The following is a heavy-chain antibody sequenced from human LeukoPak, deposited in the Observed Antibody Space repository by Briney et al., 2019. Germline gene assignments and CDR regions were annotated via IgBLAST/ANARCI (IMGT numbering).Heavy chain of an antibody. CDR3: ARGLFKIAARYNWFDP. J-gene: IGHJ5*02. V-gene: IGHV1-69*01. CDR1: GGSFSSYA. D-gene: IGHD6-6*01. CDR2: IIPIFGTA. Sequence: SVKVSRKASGGSFSSYAISWVRQAPGQGLEWMGGIIPIFGTANYAQKFQGRVTITADESTSTAYMELSSLRSEDTAVYYCARGLFKIAARYNWFDPWGQGTLVTVSS.